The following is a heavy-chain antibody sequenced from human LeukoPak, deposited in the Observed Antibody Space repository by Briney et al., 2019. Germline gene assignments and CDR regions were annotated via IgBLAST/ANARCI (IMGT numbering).Heavy chain of an antibody. V-gene: IGHV1-2*02. CDR2: INPNSGGT. CDR3: ARAAIAGSIPSNWFDP. CDR1: GYTFTGYY. Sequence: GASVKVSCKASGYTFTGYYMHWVRQAPGQGLEWMGWINPNSGGTNYAQKFQGRVTMTRDMSTSTVYMELSSLRSEDTAVYYCARAAIAGSIPSNWFDPWGQGTLVTVSS. D-gene: IGHD6-6*01. J-gene: IGHJ5*02.